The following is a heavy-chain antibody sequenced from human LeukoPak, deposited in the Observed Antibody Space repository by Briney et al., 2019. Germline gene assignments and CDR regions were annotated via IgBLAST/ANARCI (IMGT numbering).Heavy chain of an antibody. J-gene: IGHJ3*02. D-gene: IGHD6-19*01. CDR3: ARDLTSSGWYGRAFDI. CDR1: GFSISSYW. Sequence: GGSLRLSCAASGFSISSYWMHWVRQAPGKGLEWVSYISSSSSTIYYADSVKGRFTISRDNAKNSLYLQTNSLRDEDTAVYYCARDLTSSGWYGRAFDIWGQGTMVTVSS. CDR2: ISSSSSTI. V-gene: IGHV3-48*02.